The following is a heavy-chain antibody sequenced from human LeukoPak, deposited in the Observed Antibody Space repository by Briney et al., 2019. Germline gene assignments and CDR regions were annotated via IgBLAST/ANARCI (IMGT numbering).Heavy chain of an antibody. Sequence: GGSLRLSCAASGFTFSSYAMSWVRQAPGKGLEWVSAISGSDGSTYYADSVKGRFTISRDNSKNTLYLQMNSLRAEDTAVYYCARASDGDYEGFDYWGQGTLVTVSS. CDR3: ARASDGDYEGFDY. CDR1: GFTFSSYA. J-gene: IGHJ4*02. V-gene: IGHV3-23*01. D-gene: IGHD4-17*01. CDR2: ISGSDGST.